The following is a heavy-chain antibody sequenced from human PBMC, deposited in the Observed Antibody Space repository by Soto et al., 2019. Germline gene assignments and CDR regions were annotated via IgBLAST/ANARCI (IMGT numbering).Heavy chain of an antibody. D-gene: IGHD6-6*01. V-gene: IGHV4-34*01. J-gene: IGHJ4*02. CDR2: INHSGST. CDR1: GGSFSGYY. CDR3: ARGGGGPYSSSSGRYFDY. Sequence: SETLSLTCAVYGGSFSGYYWSWIRQPPGKGLEWIGEINHSGSTNYNPSLKSRVTISVDTSKNQFSLKLSSVTAADTAVYYCARGGGGPYSSSSGRYFDYWGQGTLVTVSS.